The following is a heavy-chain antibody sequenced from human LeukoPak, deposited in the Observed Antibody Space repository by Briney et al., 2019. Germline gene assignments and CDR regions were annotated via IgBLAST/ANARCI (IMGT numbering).Heavy chain of an antibody. J-gene: IGHJ4*02. V-gene: IGHV3-66*02. CDR1: EFTVSSNY. CDR2: IYSGGST. D-gene: IGHD3-22*01. CDR3: ARGTGKWLFYFDY. Sequence: GGSLRLSCAASEFTVSSNYMSWVRQAPGKGLEWVSVIYSGGSTYYADSVKGRFAISRDNSKNTLYLQMNSLRAEDTAVYYCARGTGKWLFYFDYWGQGTLVTVSS.